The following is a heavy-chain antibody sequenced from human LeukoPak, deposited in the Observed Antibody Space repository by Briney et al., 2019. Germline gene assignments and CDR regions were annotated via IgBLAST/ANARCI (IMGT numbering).Heavy chain of an antibody. CDR2: IIGSGGST. J-gene: IGHJ4*02. Sequence: PGGSLRLSCAASGFTFSSYAMSCVRHAPGKGLEWVSSIIGSGGSTYSPDSVKGRSTISRDKSKNTLYMQMNSLRDEDTAVYYCAKKGSPLLGQNDYWGQGTLVTVSS. CDR1: GFTFSSYA. CDR3: AKKGSPLLGQNDY. D-gene: IGHD2-15*01. V-gene: IGHV3-23*01.